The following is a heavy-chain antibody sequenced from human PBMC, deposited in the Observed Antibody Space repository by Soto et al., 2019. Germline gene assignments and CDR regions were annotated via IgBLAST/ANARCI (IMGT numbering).Heavy chain of an antibody. CDR3: ARDQLYYNDISGRPLNAFDV. V-gene: IGHV3-30*03. J-gene: IGHJ3*01. D-gene: IGHD3-22*01. CDR2: ISYDGSNK. CDR1: GFTFSSSG. Sequence: GGSLRLSCAASGFTFSSSGMHWVRQAPGKGLEWVAVISYDGSNKYYADSVKGRFTISRDNAKNSLYLQMNSLRAEDTAVYYCARDQLYYNDISGRPLNAFDVWGQGTMVTVSS.